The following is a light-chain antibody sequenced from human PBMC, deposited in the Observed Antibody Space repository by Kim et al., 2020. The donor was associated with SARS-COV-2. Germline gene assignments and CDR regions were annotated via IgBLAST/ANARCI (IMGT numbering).Light chain of an antibody. CDR1: QSVDSN. CDR3: QQYNRGYT. CDR2: GAS. J-gene: IGKJ2*01. Sequence: LSVSPGERATLSCRASQSVDSNLAWYQQKPGQAPRLLIYGASTRATGIPARFSGSGSGTEFTLTISSLQSEDFAVYYCQQYNRGYTFGQGTKLEI. V-gene: IGKV3-15*01.